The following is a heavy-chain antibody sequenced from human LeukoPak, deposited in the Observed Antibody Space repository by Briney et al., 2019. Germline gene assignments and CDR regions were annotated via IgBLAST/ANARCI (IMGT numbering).Heavy chain of an antibody. J-gene: IGHJ4*02. Sequence: TGGSLRLSCAASGFIFSNYAMSWVRQAPGKGLEWVSAITSGGGNTYYADSVKGRFTVSRDKSKNTLYLQMNSLRAEDTAVYYCAKRRDYSGGFFSGFDYWGQGTLVTVSS. D-gene: IGHD2-15*01. V-gene: IGHV3-23*01. CDR3: AKRRDYSGGFFSGFDY. CDR2: ITSGGGNT. CDR1: GFIFSNYA.